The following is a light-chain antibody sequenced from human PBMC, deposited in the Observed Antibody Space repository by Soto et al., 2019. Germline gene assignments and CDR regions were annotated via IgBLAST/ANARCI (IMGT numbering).Light chain of an antibody. J-gene: IGLJ1*01. Sequence: QSALTQPASVSRSPGQSITISCTGTSSDVGGYNYVSWYQQHPGKAPKLMIYEVSNRPSGVSNRSSGSKSGNTASLIISGLQAGDEPDYYCSSYTSSTFYVFGTGTKVTVL. CDR3: SSYTSSTFYV. V-gene: IGLV2-14*01. CDR1: SSDVGGYNY. CDR2: EVS.